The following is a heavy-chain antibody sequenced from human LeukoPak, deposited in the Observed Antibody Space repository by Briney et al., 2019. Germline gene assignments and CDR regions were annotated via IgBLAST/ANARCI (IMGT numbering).Heavy chain of an antibody. D-gene: IGHD3-22*01. CDR3: AKEGVSYYDSSGYSI. CDR2: IWYDGSNK. J-gene: IGHJ3*02. V-gene: IGHV3-33*06. CDR1: GFTFSSYG. Sequence: GGSLRLSCAASGFTFSSYGMHWVRQAPGKGLEWVAVIWYDGSNKYYADSVKGRFTISRDNSKNTLYLQMNSLRAEDTAVYYCAKEGVSYYDSSGYSIGGKGTMVTVSS.